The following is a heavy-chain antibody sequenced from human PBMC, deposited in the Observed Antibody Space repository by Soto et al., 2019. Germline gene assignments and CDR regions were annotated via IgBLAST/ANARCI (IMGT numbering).Heavy chain of an antibody. CDR2: INAGNGNT. Sequence: ASVKVSCKASGYTFTSYAMHWVRQAPGQRLEWMGWINAGNGNTKYSQKFQGRVTITRDTSASTAYMELSSLRSEDTAVYYCARDSGSGCYIQYYFDYWGQGTLVTAPQ. V-gene: IGHV1-3*01. J-gene: IGHJ4*02. CDR1: GYTFTSYA. CDR3: ARDSGSGCYIQYYFDY. D-gene: IGHD6-19*01.